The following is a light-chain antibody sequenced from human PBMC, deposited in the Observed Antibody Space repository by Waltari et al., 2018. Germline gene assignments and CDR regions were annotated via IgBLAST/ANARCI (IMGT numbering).Light chain of an antibody. Sequence: DIQMTQSPSSLSASVGDRITITCRASQSISIYLNWYQQKPGQAPKLLIDSASSLQSGVPSRFSGSGSGTDFTLSISSLQPEDFATYYCQQSQTLPYAFGQGAKLEIK. CDR3: QQSQTLPYA. CDR1: QSISIY. CDR2: SAS. V-gene: IGKV1-39*01. J-gene: IGKJ2*01.